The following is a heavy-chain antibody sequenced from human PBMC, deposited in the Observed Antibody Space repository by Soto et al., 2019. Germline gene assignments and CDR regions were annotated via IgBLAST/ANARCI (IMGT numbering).Heavy chain of an antibody. D-gene: IGHD2-15*01. CDR1: GYTFTSYD. V-gene: IGHV1-8*01. Sequence: GASVKVSCKASGYTFTSYDINWVRQATGQGLEWMGWMNPNSGNTGYAQKFQGRVTMTRNTSISTAYMELSSLRSEDTAVYYCARGNCGGSCYDYYYYYMDVWGKGNTVTVSS. J-gene: IGHJ6*03. CDR3: ARGNCGGSCYDYYYYYMDV. CDR2: MNPNSGNT.